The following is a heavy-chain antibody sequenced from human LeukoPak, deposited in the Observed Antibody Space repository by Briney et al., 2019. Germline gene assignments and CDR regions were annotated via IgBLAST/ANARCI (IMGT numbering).Heavy chain of an antibody. CDR1: GGSISSGYYY. CDR3: ARGKMTDAGTFLDFDP. D-gene: IGHD6-13*01. J-gene: IGHJ5*02. V-gene: IGHV4-31*03. CDR2: IFYSGST. Sequence: PSETLSLTCSVPGGSISSGYYYWSWIRQHPGRGLEWIGYIFYSGSTYYNPSLKSRLIISADTSQNQFSLRLTSVTAADTAVYYCARGKMTDAGTFLDFDPWGQGTLVTVSS.